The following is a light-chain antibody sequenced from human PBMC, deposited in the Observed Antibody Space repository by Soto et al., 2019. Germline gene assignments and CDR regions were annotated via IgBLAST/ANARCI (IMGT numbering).Light chain of an antibody. CDR2: VTS. V-gene: IGKV3-20*01. J-gene: IGKJ2*01. CDR1: QSVNSRY. Sequence: EFVLTQSPGTLSLSPGERATLSCRASQSVNSRYLAWYQQKPGQAPRLLIYVTSSRATGIPDRFTGGGSGTDFTLTISRVEAEDFAVDFCQQYDTSPYTFGQGTKLESK. CDR3: QQYDTSPYT.